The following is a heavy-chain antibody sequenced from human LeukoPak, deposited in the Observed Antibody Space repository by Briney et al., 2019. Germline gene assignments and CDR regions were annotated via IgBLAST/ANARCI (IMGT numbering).Heavy chain of an antibody. D-gene: IGHD6-19*01. V-gene: IGHV7-4-1*02. CDR3: ARVPTGIAVYPDY. Sequence: ASVKVSCKASGYTFISYSMNWVRQAPGQGLEWMGWINTNTGDPTYAQGFTGRFVFSLDTSVSTAYLQISSLKAEGTAVYYCARVPTGIAVYPDYWGQGTLVTVSS. CDR2: INTNTGDP. CDR1: GYTFISYS. J-gene: IGHJ4*02.